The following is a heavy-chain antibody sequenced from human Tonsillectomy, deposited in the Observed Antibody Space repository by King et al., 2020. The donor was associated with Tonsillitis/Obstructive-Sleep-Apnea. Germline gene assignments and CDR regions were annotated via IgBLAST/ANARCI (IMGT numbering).Heavy chain of an antibody. CDR1: GGSFSGYY. D-gene: IGHD3-16*02. CDR2: INHSGTT. Sequence: HVQLQQWGAGLLKPSETLSLTCAVYGGSFSGYYWNWIRHPPGKGLEWIGEINHSGTTNYNPSLKSRVTISVDTSKNQFSLKLSSVTAADTTVYYCARARSSGDYIWGSYRILDYWGQGTLVTVSS. J-gene: IGHJ4*02. CDR3: ARARSSGDYIWGSYRILDY. V-gene: IGHV4-34*01.